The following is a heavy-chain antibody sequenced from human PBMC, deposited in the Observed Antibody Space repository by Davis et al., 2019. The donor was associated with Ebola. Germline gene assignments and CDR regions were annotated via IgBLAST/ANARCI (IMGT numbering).Heavy chain of an antibody. D-gene: IGHD6-19*01. Sequence: MPSETLSLTCAVYGGSFSGYYWSWIRQPPGKGLEWIGYIYYSGSTNYNPSLKSRVTISVDTSKNQFSLKLSSVTAADTAVYYCARESRYSSGWYSTWFDPWGQGTLVTVSS. CDR3: ARESRYSSGWYSTWFDP. J-gene: IGHJ5*02. V-gene: IGHV4-59*01. CDR1: GGSFSGYY. CDR2: IYYSGST.